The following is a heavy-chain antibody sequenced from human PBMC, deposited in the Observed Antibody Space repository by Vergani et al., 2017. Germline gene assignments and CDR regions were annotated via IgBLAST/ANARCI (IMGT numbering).Heavy chain of an antibody. V-gene: IGHV3-30*02. CDR1: SFKLGDYG. CDR3: AKDGRENSDYGYFDY. CDR2: IGYDGRIK. Sequence: QVQLVESGGGVVQPGRSLRLSCTPSSFKLGDYGMHWVRQAPDKGLEWVAFIGYDGRIKYNVDSVKGRFTISRDTSKKTLSLQMRSLRADDTAVYYCAKDGRENSDYGYFDYWGQGTLVTVSS. D-gene: IGHD4-17*01. J-gene: IGHJ4*02.